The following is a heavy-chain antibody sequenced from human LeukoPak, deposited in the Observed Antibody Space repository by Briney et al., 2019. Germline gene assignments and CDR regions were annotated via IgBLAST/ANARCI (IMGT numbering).Heavy chain of an antibody. Sequence: GGSLRLSCAASGFTFSSYAMSRVRQAPGKGLEWVSAISGSGGSTYYADSVKGRFTISRDNSKNTLYLQMNSLRAEDTAVYYCAKVTIPWDSSGYYYFDYWGQGTLVTVSS. V-gene: IGHV3-23*01. CDR1: GFTFSSYA. CDR2: ISGSGGST. CDR3: AKVTIPWDSSGYYYFDY. D-gene: IGHD3-22*01. J-gene: IGHJ4*02.